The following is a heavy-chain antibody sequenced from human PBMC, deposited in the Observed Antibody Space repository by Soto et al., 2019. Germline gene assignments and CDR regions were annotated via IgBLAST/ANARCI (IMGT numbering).Heavy chain of an antibody. CDR2: ISSSSSYI. V-gene: IGHV3-21*01. Sequence: GGSLRLSCAASGFTFSSYSMNWVRQAPGKGLEWVSSISSSSSYIYYADSVKGRFTISRDNAKNSLYLQMNSLRAEDTAVYYCARDRYSSIAARPPLDYWGQGTLVTVSS. CDR1: GFTFSSYS. D-gene: IGHD6-6*01. CDR3: ARDRYSSIAARPPLDY. J-gene: IGHJ4*02.